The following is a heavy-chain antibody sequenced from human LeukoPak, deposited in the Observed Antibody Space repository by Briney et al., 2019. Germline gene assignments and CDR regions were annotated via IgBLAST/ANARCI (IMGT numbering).Heavy chain of an antibody. D-gene: IGHD2-21*02. CDR2: IYSGGST. V-gene: IGHV3-53*01. CDR3: ARDNSNCGGDCSDAFDI. J-gene: IGHJ3*02. Sequence: GGSLRLSCAASGFTVSSNYMSWVRQAPGKGLEWVSVIYSGGSTYYADSVKGRFTISRDNSKNTLYLQMNSLRAEDTAVYYCARDNSNCGGDCSDAFDIWGQGTMVTVSS. CDR1: GFTVSSNY.